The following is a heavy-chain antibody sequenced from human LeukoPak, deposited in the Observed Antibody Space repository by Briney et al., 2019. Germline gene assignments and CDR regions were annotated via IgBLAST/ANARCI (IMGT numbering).Heavy chain of an antibody. CDR2: ISWNSGSI. J-gene: IGHJ4*02. D-gene: IGHD4-17*01. Sequence: GRSLRLSCAASGFTLDDYAMYWVRQAPGKGLEWVSGISWNSGSIGYADSVKGRFTISRDNAKDSLYLQMNSLRAEDTALYYCAKANHYGDYLDYWGQGTLVTASS. V-gene: IGHV3-9*01. CDR1: GFTLDDYA. CDR3: AKANHYGDYLDY.